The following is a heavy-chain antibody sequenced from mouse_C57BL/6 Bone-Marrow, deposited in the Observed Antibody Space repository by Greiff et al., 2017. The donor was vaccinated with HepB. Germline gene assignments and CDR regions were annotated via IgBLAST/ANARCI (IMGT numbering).Heavy chain of an antibody. CDR3: ARGTFYYAMDY. CDR1: GYSITSGYY. CDR2: ISYDGSN. V-gene: IGHV3-6*01. Sequence: ESGPGLVKPSQSLSLTCSVTGYSITSGYYWNWIRQFPGNKLEWMGYISYDGSNNYNPSLKNRISITRYTSKNQFFLKLNSVTTEDTATYYCARGTFYYAMDYWGQGTSVTVSS. J-gene: IGHJ4*01.